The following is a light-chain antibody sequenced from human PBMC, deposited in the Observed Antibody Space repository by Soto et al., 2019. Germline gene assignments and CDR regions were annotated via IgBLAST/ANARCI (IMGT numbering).Light chain of an antibody. CDR1: QSVSDW. J-gene: IGKJ1*01. CDR3: QKYRSLGS. Sequence: DIQMTQSPSTLSASVGDRVTITCRASQSVSDWLAWYQQKPGEIPKLLIYRASSLETGVPSRFSGSGSGTEFTLTISSLQPDDFATYYCQKYRSLGSFGQGTKVDIK. CDR2: RAS. V-gene: IGKV1-5*03.